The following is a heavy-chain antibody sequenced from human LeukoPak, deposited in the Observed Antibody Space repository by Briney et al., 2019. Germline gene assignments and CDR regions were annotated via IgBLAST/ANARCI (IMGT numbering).Heavy chain of an antibody. Sequence: ASVKVSCKVSGYALTELSMHGVRQAPGKELEWMGGFDLEDGETIYAQKFQGRVTMTEDTSTDTVYMELSSLRSEDTAVYYCATKMGQLVQYNYYGMDVWGQGTTVTVSS. J-gene: IGHJ6*02. CDR3: ATKMGQLVQYNYYGMDV. CDR2: FDLEDGET. CDR1: GYALTELS. D-gene: IGHD6-6*01. V-gene: IGHV1-24*01.